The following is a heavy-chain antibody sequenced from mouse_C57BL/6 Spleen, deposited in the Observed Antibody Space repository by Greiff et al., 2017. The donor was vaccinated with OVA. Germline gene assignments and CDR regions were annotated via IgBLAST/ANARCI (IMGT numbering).Heavy chain of an antibody. D-gene: IGHD2-3*01. CDR2: IHPNSGST. J-gene: IGHJ4*01. CDR3: ARTDGYYDAMDY. V-gene: IGHV1-64*01. CDR1: GYTFTSYW. Sequence: QVQLQQPGAELVKPGASVKLSCKASGYTFTSYWMHWVKQRPGQGLEWIGMIHPNSGSTNYNEKFKSKATLTVDKSSSTAYMQLSSLTSEDSAVYYCARTDGYYDAMDYWGKGTSVTVSS.